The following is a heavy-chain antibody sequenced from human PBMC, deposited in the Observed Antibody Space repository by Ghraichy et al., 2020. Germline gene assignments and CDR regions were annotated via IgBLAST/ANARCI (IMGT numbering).Heavy chain of an antibody. D-gene: IGHD3-10*01. CDR3: ARRTSIWFGSRTMRGAFDY. CDR2: INHSGST. Sequence: SETLSLTCAVYGGSFSGYYWSWIRQPPGKGLEWIGEINHSGSTNYNPSLKSRVTISVDTSKNQFSLKLSSVTAADTAVYYCARRTSIWFGSRTMRGAFDYWGQGTLVTVSS. J-gene: IGHJ4*02. V-gene: IGHV4-34*01. CDR1: GGSFSGYY.